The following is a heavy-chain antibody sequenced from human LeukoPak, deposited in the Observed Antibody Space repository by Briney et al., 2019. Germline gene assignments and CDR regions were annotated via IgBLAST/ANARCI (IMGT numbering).Heavy chain of an antibody. CDR3: AREVRLAVAGTGFDY. D-gene: IGHD6-19*01. J-gene: IGHJ4*02. CDR1: GGSISSYY. Sequence: SETLSLTCTVSGGSISSYYWSWIRQPPGKGLEWIGYIYYSGSTNYNPSLKSRVTISVDTSKNQFSLKLSSVTAADTAVYYCAREVRLAVAGTGFDYWGQGTLVTVSS. CDR2: IYYSGST. V-gene: IGHV4-59*12.